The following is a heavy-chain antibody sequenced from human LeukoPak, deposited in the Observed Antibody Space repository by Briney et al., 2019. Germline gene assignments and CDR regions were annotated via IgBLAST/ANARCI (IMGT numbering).Heavy chain of an antibody. Sequence: PGGSLRLSCAASGFTFTDYSMSWVRQAPGKGLEWVSGLGRSGENRYYATSVRGRFSISRDNSKDTVYLQMNSLRAEDTAVYYCAKGAYDYIEMGYFDYWDQGALVTVSS. D-gene: IGHD5-12*01. CDR1: GFTFTDYS. V-gene: IGHV3-23*01. J-gene: IGHJ4*02. CDR3: AKGAYDYIEMGYFDY. CDR2: LGRSGENR.